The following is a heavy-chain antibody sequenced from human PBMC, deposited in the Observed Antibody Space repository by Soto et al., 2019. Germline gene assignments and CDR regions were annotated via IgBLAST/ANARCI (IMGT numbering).Heavy chain of an antibody. J-gene: IGHJ4*02. CDR3: ARERLARVVGPDYFDY. CDR2: IKQDGSEK. D-gene: IGHD2-15*01. Sequence: GGSLRLSCAASGFTFSSYWMSWVRQAPGKGLEWVANIKQDGSEKYYVDSVKGRFTISRDNAKNSLYLQMNSLRAEDTAVYYCARERLARVVGPDYFDYWGQGTLVTVSS. V-gene: IGHV3-7*05. CDR1: GFTFSSYW.